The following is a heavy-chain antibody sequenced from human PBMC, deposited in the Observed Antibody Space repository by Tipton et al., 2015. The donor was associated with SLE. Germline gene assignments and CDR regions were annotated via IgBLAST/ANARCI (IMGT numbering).Heavy chain of an antibody. CDR3: ARGVGDPEAFDI. J-gene: IGHJ3*02. CDR2: IYYSGST. Sequence: TLSLTCTVSGGSISSYYWSWIRQPPGKGLEWIGYIYYSGSTNYNPSLKSRVTISVDTSKNQFSLKLSSVTAADTAVYYCARGVGDPEAFDIWGQGTMVTVSS. V-gene: IGHV4-59*08. CDR1: GGSISSYY. D-gene: IGHD1-26*01.